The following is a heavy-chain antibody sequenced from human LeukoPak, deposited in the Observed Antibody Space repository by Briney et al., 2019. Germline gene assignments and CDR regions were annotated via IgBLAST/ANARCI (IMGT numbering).Heavy chain of an antibody. V-gene: IGHV3-48*03. CDR3: AKGDGYSSPWYFDL. D-gene: IGHD5-18*01. J-gene: IGHJ4*02. CDR1: GLTFSNYD. CDR2: ISNSGTTV. Sequence: GGSLRLSCAASGLTFSNYDMNWVRQAPGKGLEWVSYISNSGTTVYHADSVKGRFTISRDNAKNSVSLQLDSLRAEDTAIYYCAKGDGYSSPWYFDLWGREPWSPSPQ.